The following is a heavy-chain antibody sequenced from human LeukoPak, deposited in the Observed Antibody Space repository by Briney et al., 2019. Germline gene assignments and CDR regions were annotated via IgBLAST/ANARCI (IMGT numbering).Heavy chain of an antibody. V-gene: IGHV3-23*01. D-gene: IGHD3-22*01. J-gene: IGHJ4*02. Sequence: PGGSLRLSCAASGFTFSSYAMSWVRQAPGKGLEWVSAISGSGGSTYYADSVKGRFTISRDNSKNTLYLQMNSLRAEDTAVYYCAQDAASAYYYDSSGYFVDYWGQGTLVTVSS. CDR1: GFTFSSYA. CDR2: ISGSGGST. CDR3: AQDAASAYYYDSSGYFVDY.